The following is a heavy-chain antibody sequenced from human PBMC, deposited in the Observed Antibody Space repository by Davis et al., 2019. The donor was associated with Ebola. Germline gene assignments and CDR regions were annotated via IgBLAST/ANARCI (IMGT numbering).Heavy chain of an antibody. D-gene: IGHD1-26*01. CDR3: AKGLYGGSYGRYFDY. CDR2: IGGSGRPT. CDR1: GFTFSTYA. Sequence: GESLKISCAASGFTFSTYAMSWVRQTPGKGLEWVASIGGSGRPTYYADSVMGRFTISRDNSENTLYLHIYSLRVDDTAIYYCAKGLYGGSYGRYFDYWGQGTLVTVSS. J-gene: IGHJ4*02. V-gene: IGHV3-23*01.